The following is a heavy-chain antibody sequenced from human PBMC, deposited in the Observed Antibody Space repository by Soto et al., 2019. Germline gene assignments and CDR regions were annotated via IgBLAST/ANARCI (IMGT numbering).Heavy chain of an antibody. CDR2: IFPSDSDT. D-gene: IGHD3-22*01. CDR3: ARKDKSGYFNWFDP. Sequence: GESLKISCRTSGYKFTSSWIAWVRQKPGKGLEWMGIIFPSDSDTRYSPSFQGQVTISADRSTSTIFLQWASLKASDTAVYFCARKDKSGYFNWFDPWGQGTLVTVSS. V-gene: IGHV5-51*01. J-gene: IGHJ5*02. CDR1: GYKFTSSW.